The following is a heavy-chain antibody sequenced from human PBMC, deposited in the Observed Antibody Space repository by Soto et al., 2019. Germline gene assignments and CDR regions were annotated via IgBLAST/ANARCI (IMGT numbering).Heavy chain of an antibody. CDR2: IIPIFGTA. CDR1: GGTFSSYA. V-gene: IGHV1-69*06. CDR3: ARAIFGVVPNWFDP. D-gene: IGHD3-3*01. Sequence: ASVKVSFKASGGTFSSYAISWVRQAPGQGLEWMGGIIPIFGTANYAQKFQGRVTITADKSTSTAYMELSSLRSEDTAVYYCARAIFGVVPNWFDPWGQGTLVTVSS. J-gene: IGHJ5*02.